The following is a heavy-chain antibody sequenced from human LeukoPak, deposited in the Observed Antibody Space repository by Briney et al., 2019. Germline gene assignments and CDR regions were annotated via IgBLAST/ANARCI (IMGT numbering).Heavy chain of an antibody. CDR2: MWYDESSK. V-gene: IGHV3-33*01. D-gene: IGHD6-19*01. Sequence: GGSLILSCAASGFTFNSYDMHWVRQAPGKGLEWVAIMWYDESSKYYADSVKGRFTISRDNSKNTLYLQMNSLRAEDTAVYYCARGLAVAGTGDAFDIWGQGTMVTVSS. J-gene: IGHJ3*02. CDR3: ARGLAVAGTGDAFDI. CDR1: GFTFNSYD.